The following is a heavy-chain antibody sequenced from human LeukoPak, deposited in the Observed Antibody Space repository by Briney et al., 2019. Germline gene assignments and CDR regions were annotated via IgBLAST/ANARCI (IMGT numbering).Heavy chain of an antibody. V-gene: IGHV3-13*01. CDR2: IGTAGDT. Sequence: GGSLRLSCAASGFTFSSYDMHWVRQATGKGLEWVSAIGTAGDTYYPGSVKGRFTISRENAKNSLYLQMNSLRAGDTAVYYCAGVSRLRVSLHYYYYYMDVWGKGTTVTVSS. CDR3: AGVSRLRVSLHYYYYYMDV. J-gene: IGHJ6*03. D-gene: IGHD4-17*01. CDR1: GFTFSSYD.